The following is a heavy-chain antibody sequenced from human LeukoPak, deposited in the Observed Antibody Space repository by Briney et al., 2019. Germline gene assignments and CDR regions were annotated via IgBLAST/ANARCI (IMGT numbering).Heavy chain of an antibody. D-gene: IGHD2-2*01. CDR3: ARDYCSSTSCYFDY. CDR2: ISAYNANT. V-gene: IGHV1-18*01. J-gene: IGHJ4*02. CDR1: GYSFTTYG. Sequence: GASVKVSCKASGYSFTTYGISWVRQAPGQGLERMGWISAYNANTNYALKLQGRVTMTTDTSTSTAYMELRSLRSDDTAVYYCARDYCSSTSCYFDYWGQGTLVTVSS.